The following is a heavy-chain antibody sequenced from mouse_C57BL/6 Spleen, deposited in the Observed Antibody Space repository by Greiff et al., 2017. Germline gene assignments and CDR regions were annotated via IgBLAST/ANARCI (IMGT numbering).Heavy chain of an antibody. CDR2: INPNNGGT. CDR3: ARESYGSSFYAMDY. V-gene: IGHV1-22*01. J-gene: IGHJ4*01. D-gene: IGHD1-1*01. CDR1: GYTFTDYN. Sequence: VHVKQSGPELVKPGASVKMSCKASGYTFTDYNMHWVKQSHGKSLEWIGYINPNNGGTSYNQKFKGKATLTVNKSSSTAYMELRSLTSEDSAVYYCARESYGSSFYAMDYWGQGTSVTVSS.